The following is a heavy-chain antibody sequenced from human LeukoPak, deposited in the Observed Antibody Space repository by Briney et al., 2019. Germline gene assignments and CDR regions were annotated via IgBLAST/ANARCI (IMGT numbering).Heavy chain of an antibody. CDR3: ARTIVGATVDWYFDL. Sequence: PGGSLRLSCAASGFNFGDFYMTWIRQAPGKGLEFISYISDRGSSKDYVGSVRGQFTISRDNANNSLYLQMNTLRVEDTAIYYCARTIVGATVDWYFDLWGRGTPVTVSS. D-gene: IGHD1-26*01. J-gene: IGHJ2*01. CDR2: ISDRGSSK. V-gene: IGHV3-11*04. CDR1: GFNFGDFY.